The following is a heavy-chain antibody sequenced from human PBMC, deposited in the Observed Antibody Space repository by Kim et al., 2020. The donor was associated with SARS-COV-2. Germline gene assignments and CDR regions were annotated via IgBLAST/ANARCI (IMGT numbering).Heavy chain of an antibody. CDR2: INAGNGNT. CDR1: GYTFTSYA. Sequence: ASVKVSCKASGYTFTSYAMHWVRQAPGQRLEWMGWINAGNGNTKYSQKFQGRVTITRDTSASTAYMELSSLRSEDTAVYYCAVSAYYYDSSGYYYVGGFDYWGHGTLVTVSS. J-gene: IGHJ4*01. V-gene: IGHV1-3*01. CDR3: AVSAYYYDSSGYYYVGGFDY. D-gene: IGHD3-22*01.